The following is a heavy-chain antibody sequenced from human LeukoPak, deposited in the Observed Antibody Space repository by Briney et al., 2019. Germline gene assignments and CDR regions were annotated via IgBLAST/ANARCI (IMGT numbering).Heavy chain of an antibody. Sequence: PGGSLRLSCAASGFTFSSYGMHWVRQAPGKGLEWVAVISYDGSNKYYADSVKGRFTISRDNSKNTLYLQMNSLRAEDTAVYYCARNPNNWNYYFDYWGQGTLVTVSS. CDR1: GFTFSSYG. J-gene: IGHJ4*02. CDR3: ARNPNNWNYYFDY. CDR2: ISYDGSNK. V-gene: IGHV3-30*03. D-gene: IGHD1-7*01.